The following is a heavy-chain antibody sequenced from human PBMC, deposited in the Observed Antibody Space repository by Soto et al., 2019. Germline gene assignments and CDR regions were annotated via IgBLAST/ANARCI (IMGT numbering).Heavy chain of an antibody. J-gene: IGHJ4*02. CDR3: AKDTGAPIWFGELFDSKFFDY. Sequence: GGSLRLSCAASGFTFSSYAMSWVRQARGKGREWVCAIRGRGGSTYYADPVKGRFTISRDNSKNTLYLKMNSLRAEDTAVYYCAKDTGAPIWFGELFDSKFFDYWGQGTLVTVSS. V-gene: IGHV3-23*01. CDR1: GFTFSSYA. D-gene: IGHD3-10*01. CDR2: IRGRGGST.